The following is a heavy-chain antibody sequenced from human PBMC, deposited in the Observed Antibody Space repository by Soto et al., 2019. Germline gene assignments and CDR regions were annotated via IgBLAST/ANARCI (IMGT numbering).Heavy chain of an antibody. CDR3: ARQYVVVIANGLWFDP. V-gene: IGHV4-39*01. CDR1: GGSISSSSYY. CDR2: IYYSGST. D-gene: IGHD2-21*01. Sequence: KQSQTLSLPCTVSGGSISSSSYYWGWIRQPPGKGLEWIGSIYYSGSTYYNPSLKSRVTISVDTSKNQFSLKLSSVTAADTAVYYCARQYVVVIANGLWFDPWGQGTLVTVSS. J-gene: IGHJ5*02.